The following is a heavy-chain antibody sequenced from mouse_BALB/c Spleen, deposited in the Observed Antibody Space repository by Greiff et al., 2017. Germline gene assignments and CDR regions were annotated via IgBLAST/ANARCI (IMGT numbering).Heavy chain of an antibody. CDR2: ISYDGSN. CDR3: ASFYGNYAMDD. D-gene: IGHD2-1*01. Sequence: VQLKESGPGLVKPSQSLSLTCSVTGYSITSGYYWNWIRQFPGNKLEWMGYISYDGSNNYNPSLKNRISITRDTSKNQFFLKLNSVTTEDTATYYCASFYGNYAMDDWGQGTSVTVSS. V-gene: IGHV3-6*02. CDR1: GYSITSGYY. J-gene: IGHJ4*01.